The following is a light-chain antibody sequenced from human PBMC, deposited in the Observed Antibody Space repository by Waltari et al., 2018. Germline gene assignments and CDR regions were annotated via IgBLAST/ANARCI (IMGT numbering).Light chain of an antibody. CDR1: SNKVGSYTL. CDR2: EVS. Sequence: QAGPTQPASVSGSPGKSINISCTGTSNKVGSYTLVSWYQQHPGKPPKLIIYEVSKLPPGVSNRLSGSKSDTTASLTLSGLQPDDEAYYYCCSNVGTSAFFGGGTKLTVL. J-gene: IGLJ2*01. CDR3: CSNVGTSAF. V-gene: IGLV2-23*02.